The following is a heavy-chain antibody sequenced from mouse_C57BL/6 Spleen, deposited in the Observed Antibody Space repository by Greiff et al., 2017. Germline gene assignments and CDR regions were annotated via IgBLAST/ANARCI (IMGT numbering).Heavy chain of an antibody. CDR1: GYTFTSYW. D-gene: IGHD2-4*01. CDR2: IYPGSGST. V-gene: IGHV1-55*01. J-gene: IGHJ4*01. Sequence: QVQLQQPGAELVKPGASVKMSCKASGYTFTSYWITWVKQRPGQGLEWIGDIYPGSGSTNYNEKFKSKATLTVDTSSITAYMQLSSLTSEDSAVYYCARREIWDYDNYAMDYWGQGTSVTVSS. CDR3: ARREIWDYDNYAMDY.